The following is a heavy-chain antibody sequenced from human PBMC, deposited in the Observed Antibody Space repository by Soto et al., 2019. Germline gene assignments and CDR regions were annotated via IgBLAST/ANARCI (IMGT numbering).Heavy chain of an antibody. CDR2: NYHSGTT. CDR1: GVTISTYY. J-gene: IGHJ4*02. CDR3: VREAYIGYGHAIDH. Sequence: SETLSLTCAVSGVTISTYYWSWIRQPPGKGLEWIGYNYHSGTTNYNPSLKSRVTISVDTSKNQFSLRLTSVTDADTAIYYCVREAYIGYGHAIDHWGQGILVTVPQ. D-gene: IGHD5-12*01. V-gene: IGHV4-59*01.